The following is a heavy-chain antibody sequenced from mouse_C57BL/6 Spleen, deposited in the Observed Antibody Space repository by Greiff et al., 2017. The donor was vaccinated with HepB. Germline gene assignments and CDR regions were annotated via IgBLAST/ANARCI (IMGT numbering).Heavy chain of an antibody. D-gene: IGHD2-1*01. Sequence: QVQLQQPGAELVMPGASVKLSCKASGYTFTSYWMHWVKQRPGQGLEWIGEIDPSDSYTNYNQKFKGKSTLTVDKSSSTAYMQLSSLTSEDSAVYYCARKGYGNYVAYWGQGTTLTVSS. CDR2: IDPSDSYT. CDR1: GYTFTSYW. CDR3: ARKGYGNYVAY. V-gene: IGHV1-69*01. J-gene: IGHJ2*01.